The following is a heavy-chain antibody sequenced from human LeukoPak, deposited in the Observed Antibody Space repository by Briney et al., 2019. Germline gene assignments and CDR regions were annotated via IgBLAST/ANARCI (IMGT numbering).Heavy chain of an antibody. CDR2: ISWYSDNI. CDR1: GFTFEDFA. CDR3: AKASNIASPYSHIDV. D-gene: IGHD2-21*01. Sequence: SLRLSCAASGFTFEDFAMHWVRKTPGKGLEWVSGISWYSDNIGYAVSVMGRFTISRDNAKNTLYLEMNSLRSEDMGLYYCAKASNIASPYSHIDVWGKGTTVAVSS. J-gene: IGHJ6*03. V-gene: IGHV3-9*03.